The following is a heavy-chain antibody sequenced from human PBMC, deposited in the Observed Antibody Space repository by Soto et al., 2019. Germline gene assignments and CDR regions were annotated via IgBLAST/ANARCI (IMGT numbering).Heavy chain of an antibody. CDR2: ISSSGSTI. Sequence: GGSLRLSCAASGFTFSDYYMSWIRQAPGKGLEWVSYISSSGSTIYYADSVKGRFTISRDNAKNSLYLQMNSLRAEDTAVYYCARDTITYCGGDCYFFGGSDYWGQGTLVTVS. D-gene: IGHD2-21*01. V-gene: IGHV3-11*01. CDR3: ARDTITYCGGDCYFFGGSDY. J-gene: IGHJ4*02. CDR1: GFTFSDYY.